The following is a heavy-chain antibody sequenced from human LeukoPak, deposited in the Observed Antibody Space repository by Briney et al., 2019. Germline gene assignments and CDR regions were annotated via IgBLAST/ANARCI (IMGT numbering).Heavy chain of an antibody. Sequence: GGSLRLPCVVSGFTFNNYAMSWVRQAPGKGLEGVSCIRDSGNGTDYAASVKGRFTVSKENSKNTLYLHRNPLSAEDTAVYYCAKWAYYDFWSGHYKSHFDSWGQGTLVTVSP. CDR1: GFTFNNYA. CDR2: IRDSGNGT. D-gene: IGHD3-3*01. J-gene: IGHJ4*02. CDR3: AKWAYYDFWSGHYKSHFDS. V-gene: IGHV3-23*01.